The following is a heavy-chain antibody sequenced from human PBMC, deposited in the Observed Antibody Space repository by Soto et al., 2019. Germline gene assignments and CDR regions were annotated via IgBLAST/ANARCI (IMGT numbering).Heavy chain of an antibody. CDR3: ARVTTMVRGVSVYGMDV. Sequence: QVQLQESGPGLVKPSQTLSLTCTVSGSSISSGDYYWSWIRQPPGKGLEWIGYIYYSGSTYYNPSLKSRVTISVDTSKNQFSLKLSSVTAADTAVYYCARVTTMVRGVSVYGMDVWGQGTTVTVSS. J-gene: IGHJ6*02. CDR1: GSSISSGDYY. D-gene: IGHD3-10*01. V-gene: IGHV4-30-4*01. CDR2: IYYSGST.